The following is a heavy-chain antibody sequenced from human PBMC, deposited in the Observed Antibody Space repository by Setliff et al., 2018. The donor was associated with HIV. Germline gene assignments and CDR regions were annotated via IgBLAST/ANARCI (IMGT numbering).Heavy chain of an antibody. CDR3: VRGPQFRPH. Sequence: GGSLRLSCAASGFTFSSHWMHWVRQAPGKGLVWVSRIKSDGSSTAYADSVKGRFTISRDNAKNTLYLQMNRLRAEDTALYYCVRGPQFRPHWGQGTLVTVSS. V-gene: IGHV3-74*01. J-gene: IGHJ4*02. CDR2: IKSDGSST. CDR1: GFTFSSHW.